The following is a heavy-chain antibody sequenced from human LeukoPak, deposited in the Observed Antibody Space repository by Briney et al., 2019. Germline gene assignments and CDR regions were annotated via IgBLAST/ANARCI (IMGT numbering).Heavy chain of an antibody. Sequence: ASVTVSCKASGYTFTSYGISWVRQAPGQGLEWMGWISAYNGNTNYAQKLQGRVTMTTDTSTSTAYMELRSLRSDDTAVYYCARTQPLGGSSAFDPWGQGTLVTVSS. V-gene: IGHV1-18*01. CDR1: GYTFTSYG. J-gene: IGHJ5*02. CDR2: ISAYNGNT. D-gene: IGHD6-13*01. CDR3: ARTQPLGGSSAFDP.